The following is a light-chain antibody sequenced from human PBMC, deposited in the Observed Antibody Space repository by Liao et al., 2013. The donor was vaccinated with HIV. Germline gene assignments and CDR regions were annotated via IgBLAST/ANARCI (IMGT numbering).Light chain of an antibody. CDR2: KDT. J-gene: IGLJ1*01. Sequence: SYELTQPPSLSLSPGQTARITCSGDALPKQYAYWYQQKSGRAPVLLIYKDTERPSGIPERFSGSNSGNTATLTISRVEAGDEADYYCQVWDSSSDHVFGTGTEGHRP. V-gene: IGLV3-25*02. CDR3: QVWDSSSDHV. CDR1: ALPKQY.